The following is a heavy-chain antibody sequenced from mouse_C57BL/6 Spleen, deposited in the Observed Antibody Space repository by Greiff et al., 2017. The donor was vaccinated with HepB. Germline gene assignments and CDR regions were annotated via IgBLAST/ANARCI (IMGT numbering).Heavy chain of an antibody. J-gene: IGHJ4*01. V-gene: IGHV1-80*01. CDR1: GYAFSSYW. D-gene: IGHD3-1*01. CDR3: ARSGLCLDY. Sequence: VQLQQSGAELVKPGASVKISCKASGYAFSSYWMTWVKQRPGTGLEWIGQIYPGDGDTNYNGKFKGKATLTADKSSSTAYMQLSSLTSEDSAVYFCARSGLCLDYWGQGTSVTVSS. CDR2: IYPGDGDT.